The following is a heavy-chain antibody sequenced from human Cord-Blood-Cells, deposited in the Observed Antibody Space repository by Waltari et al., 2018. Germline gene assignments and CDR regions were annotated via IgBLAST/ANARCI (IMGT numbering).Heavy chain of an antibody. D-gene: IGHD3-10*01. CDR2: IYYSGRT. CDR3: ARVGGSGSYYNWFDP. V-gene: IGHV4-39*01. CDR1: GGSLSSSSYY. J-gene: IGHJ5*02. Sequence: QLQLQESGPGLVKPSETRSLTCTVSGGSLSSSSYYWGWIRQPPGKGLEWIGSIYYSGRTYYNPSLKSRVTISVDTSKNQFSRKRSSVTAADTAVYYCARVGGSGSYYNWFDPWGQGTLVTVSS.